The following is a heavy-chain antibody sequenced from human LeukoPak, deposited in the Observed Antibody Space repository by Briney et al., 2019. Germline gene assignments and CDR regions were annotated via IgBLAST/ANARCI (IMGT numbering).Heavy chain of an antibody. CDR2: ISYDGSNK. D-gene: IGHD1-26*01. CDR1: GFTFSSYG. CDR3: AKDREAVGAPHR. V-gene: IGHV3-30*18. J-gene: IGHJ5*02. Sequence: GGSLRLSCAASGFTFSSYGMHWVRQAPGKGLEWVAVISYDGSNKYYADSVKGRFTISRDNSKNTLYLQMNSLRAEDTAVYYCAKDREAVGAPHRWGQGTLVTVSS.